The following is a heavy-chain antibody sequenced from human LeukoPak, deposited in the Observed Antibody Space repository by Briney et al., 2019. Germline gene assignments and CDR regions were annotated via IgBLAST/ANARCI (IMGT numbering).Heavy chain of an antibody. D-gene: IGHD5-24*01. J-gene: IGHJ4*02. CDR1: GYTFTSYG. Sequence: ASVKVSCKASGYTFTSYGISWVRQAPGRGLEWMGWISAYNGDTNYAQKFQGRVTMTTDTSTRTAYMELRSLRSDDTAVYYCARDLRAFRDGYKNRNYYLDYWGQGTLVTVSS. CDR2: ISAYNGDT. CDR3: ARDLRAFRDGYKNRNYYLDY. V-gene: IGHV1-18*01.